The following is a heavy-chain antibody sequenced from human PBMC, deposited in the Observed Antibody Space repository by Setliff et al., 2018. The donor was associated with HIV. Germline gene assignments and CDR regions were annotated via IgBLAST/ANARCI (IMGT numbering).Heavy chain of an antibody. V-gene: IGHV1-3*01. CDR3: AREGRRFGHTLGWFDP. CDR2: INAGNGNT. J-gene: IGHJ5*02. Sequence: ASVKVSCKAYGYTFTSYAMHWVRQAPGQRLEWMGWINAGNGNTKYSQKFQGRVTMTRDTSIGTAYMELSRLRSDDTAVYYCAREGRRFGHTLGWFDPWGQGTLVTVSS. D-gene: IGHD3-3*01. CDR1: GYTFTSYA.